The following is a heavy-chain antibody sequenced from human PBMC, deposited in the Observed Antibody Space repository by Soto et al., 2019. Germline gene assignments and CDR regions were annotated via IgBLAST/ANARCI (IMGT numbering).Heavy chain of an antibody. J-gene: IGHJ4*02. Sequence: QVQLVESGGGVVQPGRSLRLSCAASGFTFSSYAMHWVRQAPGKGLEWVAVISYDGSNKYYADSVKGRFTISRDNSKNTLYLQMNSLRAEDTAVYYCARDGGRFGELLYYFYYWGQGTLVTVSS. CDR1: GFTFSSYA. V-gene: IGHV3-30-3*01. CDR2: ISYDGSNK. CDR3: ARDGGRFGELLYYFYY. D-gene: IGHD3-10*01.